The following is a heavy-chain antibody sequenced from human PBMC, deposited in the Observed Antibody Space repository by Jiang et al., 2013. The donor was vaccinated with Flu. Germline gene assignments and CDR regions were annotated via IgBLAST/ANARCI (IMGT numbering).Heavy chain of an antibody. CDR3: ARHIEGAQGPFRAHNWFDP. J-gene: IGHJ5*02. Sequence: QLVESGAEVKKPGESLKISCKGSGYSFTSYWIGWVRQMPGKGLEWMGIIYPGDSDTRYSPSFQGQVTISADKSISTAYSQWSSLKASDTAMYYCARHIEGAQGPFRAHNWFDPRGQGTLVTVSS. CDR2: IYPGDSDT. V-gene: IGHV5-51*01. D-gene: IGHD3-16*02. CDR1: GYSFTSYW.